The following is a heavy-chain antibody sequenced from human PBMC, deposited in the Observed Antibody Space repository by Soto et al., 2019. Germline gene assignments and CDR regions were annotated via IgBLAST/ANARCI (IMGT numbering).Heavy chain of an antibody. CDR1: GFTFSSYA. CDR2: ISYDGSNK. D-gene: IGHD3-22*01. Sequence: PGGSLRLSCAASGFTFSSYAMHWVRQAPGKGLEWVAVISYDGSNKYYADSVKGRFTISRDNSKNTLYLQMNSLRAEDTAVYYCASPHYYDSSGYYPRPFDYWGQGTLVTVSS. J-gene: IGHJ4*02. CDR3: ASPHYYDSSGYYPRPFDY. V-gene: IGHV3-30-3*01.